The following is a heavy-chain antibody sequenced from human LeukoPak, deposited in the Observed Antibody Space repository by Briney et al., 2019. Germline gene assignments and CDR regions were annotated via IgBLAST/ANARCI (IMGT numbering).Heavy chain of an antibody. CDR3: AREVKQWLVEGTSWFDP. V-gene: IGHV3-48*01. D-gene: IGHD6-19*01. CDR1: GFTFSSYA. CDR2: ISISSSTL. Sequence: GGSLRLSCAASGFTFSSYALNWVRQAPGKGLEWVSYISISSSTLYYTDSVKGRFTISRDNAKNSLYLQMNSLRSEDTAVYYCAREVKQWLVEGTSWFDPWGQGTLVTVSS. J-gene: IGHJ5*02.